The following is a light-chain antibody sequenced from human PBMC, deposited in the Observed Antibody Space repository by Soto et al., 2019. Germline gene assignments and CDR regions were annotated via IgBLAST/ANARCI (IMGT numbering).Light chain of an antibody. CDR2: GNN. CDR1: SSNIGAGFD. J-gene: IGLJ3*02. V-gene: IGLV1-40*01. CDR3: QAFWL. Sequence: QSALTQPPSVSGAPGQRVTIPCTGSSSNIGAGFDVHWYQQFPGTAPKLLIYGNNNRPSGVPDRFSGSKSDTSASLTITGLQAEDEADYYCQAFWLFGGGTQLTVL.